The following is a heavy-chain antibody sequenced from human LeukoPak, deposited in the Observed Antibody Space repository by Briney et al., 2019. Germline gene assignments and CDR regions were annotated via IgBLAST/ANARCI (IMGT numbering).Heavy chain of an antibody. CDR2: IWYDGSNK. CDR3: ARDRPYGGPLY. J-gene: IGHJ4*02. Sequence: PGGSLRLSCAASGFTFSSYGMHWVRQAPGKGLEWVAVIWYDGSNKYYADSVKGRFTISRGNSKNTVYLQMNSLRAEDTAVYYCARDRPYGGPLYWGQGTLVTVSS. D-gene: IGHD4-23*01. CDR1: GFTFSSYG. V-gene: IGHV3-33*01.